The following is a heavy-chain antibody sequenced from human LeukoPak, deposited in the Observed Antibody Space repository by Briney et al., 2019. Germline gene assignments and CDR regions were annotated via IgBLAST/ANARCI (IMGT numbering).Heavy chain of an antibody. D-gene: IGHD5-18*01. CDR1: GGTFSSYA. J-gene: IGHJ5*02. CDR3: ARSLSWGIQLWSHWFDP. V-gene: IGHV1-69*05. CDR2: IIPIFGTA. Sequence: SVKVSCKASGGTFSSYAISWVRQAPGQGLEWMGGIIPIFGTANYAQKFQGRVTITTDKSTSTAYMELSSLRSEDTAVYYCARSLSWGIQLWSHWFDPWGQGTLVTVSS.